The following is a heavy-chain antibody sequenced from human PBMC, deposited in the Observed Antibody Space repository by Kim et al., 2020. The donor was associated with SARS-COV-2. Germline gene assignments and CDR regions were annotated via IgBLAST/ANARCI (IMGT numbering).Heavy chain of an antibody. V-gene: IGHV4-34*01. CDR3: ARAATVPLHTTVVKVYYFDY. CDR2: INHSGST. CDR1: GGSFSGYY. Sequence: SETLSLTCAVYGGSFSGYYWSWIRQPPGKGLEWIGEINHSGSTNYNPSLKSRVTISVDTSKNQFSLKLSSVTAADTAVYYCARAATVPLHTTVVKVYYFDYWGQGTLVTVSS. D-gene: IGHD4-17*01. J-gene: IGHJ4*02.